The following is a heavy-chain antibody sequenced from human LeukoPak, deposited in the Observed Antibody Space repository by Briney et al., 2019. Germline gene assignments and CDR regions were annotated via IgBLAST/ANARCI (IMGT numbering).Heavy chain of an antibody. CDR2: ISTSSSYI. D-gene: IGHD6-19*01. Sequence: GGSLRLSCVASGFTFSRYSMNWVRLAPGKGLEWVSSISTSSSYIYYADSVKGRFTISRDNAKNSLYLQMNSLRAEDTAVYYCARGWIAVAGIETSIAYYFDYWGQGTLVTVSS. V-gene: IGHV3-21*01. CDR1: GFTFSRYS. CDR3: ARGWIAVAGIETSIAYYFDY. J-gene: IGHJ4*02.